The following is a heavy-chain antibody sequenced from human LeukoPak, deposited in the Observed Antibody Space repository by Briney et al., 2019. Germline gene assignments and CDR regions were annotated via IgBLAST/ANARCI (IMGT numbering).Heavy chain of an antibody. CDR3: AREPPPEYYMDV. Sequence: ASVKVSCKASGYTFIGYYMHWVRQSTGQRLKWRGIINPSGGSTSYAQTFQGRVTMTRDMSTSTVYMELSSLRSDDTAVYYCAREPPPEYYMDVWGKGTTVTVSS. V-gene: IGHV1-46*01. CDR1: GYTFIGYY. J-gene: IGHJ6*03. CDR2: INPSGGST.